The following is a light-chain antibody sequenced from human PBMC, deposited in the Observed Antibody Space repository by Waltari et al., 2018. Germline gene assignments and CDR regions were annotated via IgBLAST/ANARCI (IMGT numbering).Light chain of an antibody. CDR3: QVYGSPVT. CDR2: HAS. V-gene: IGKV3-20*01. Sequence: EIMLTQSPGTLSLSPGDSATLSCRASQRVASTYFAWYQHKRGQAPRLLIHHASDRATGIPDRFSGSGSGTDFTLTITRVEPEDFAVYFCQVYGSPVTFGGGTTVDIK. CDR1: QRVASTY. J-gene: IGKJ4*01.